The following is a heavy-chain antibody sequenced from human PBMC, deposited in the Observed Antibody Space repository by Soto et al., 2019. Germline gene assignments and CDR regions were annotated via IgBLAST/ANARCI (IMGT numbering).Heavy chain of an antibody. Sequence: PGASLKISCNGSGYSFTSYWIGWVRQMPGKGLALMWIIYPSDSDTRYSPSFQGQVTISAYKSISTAYLQWSSRKASDTAMYYCSRQGITMIDGKPRYYYYGMDVWGQGTTVTVSS. CDR3: SRQGITMIDGKPRYYYYGMDV. J-gene: IGHJ6*02. D-gene: IGHD3-22*01. CDR1: GYSFTSYW. CDR2: IYPSDSDT. V-gene: IGHV5-51*01.